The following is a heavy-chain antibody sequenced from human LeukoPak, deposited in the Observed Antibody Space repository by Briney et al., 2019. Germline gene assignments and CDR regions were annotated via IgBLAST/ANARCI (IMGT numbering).Heavy chain of an antibody. J-gene: IGHJ4*02. D-gene: IGHD2-15*01. CDR2: IWYDGSNK. Sequence: GGSLRLSCAASGFTFSSYGMHWVRQAPGKGLEWVAVIWYDGSNKYYADSVKGRFTTSRDNSKNTLYLQMNSLRAEDTAVYYCAKGCSGGSCDSDYWGQGTLVTVSS. CDR1: GFTFSSYG. V-gene: IGHV3-33*06. CDR3: AKGCSGGSCDSDY.